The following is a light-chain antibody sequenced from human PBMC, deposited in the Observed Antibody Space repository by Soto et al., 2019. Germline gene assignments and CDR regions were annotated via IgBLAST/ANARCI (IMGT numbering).Light chain of an antibody. CDR1: QSVSSN. J-gene: IGKJ1*01. CDR3: QQYNSWPRT. V-gene: IGKV3-15*01. Sequence: EIVMTQSPATLSVSPAERATLSCRASQSVSSNLAWYQQKPGQAPRLLIYGASTRATGIPARFSGSRSGTEFTLTISSLQSEDFAVYYCQQYNSWPRTFGQGTKVEIK. CDR2: GAS.